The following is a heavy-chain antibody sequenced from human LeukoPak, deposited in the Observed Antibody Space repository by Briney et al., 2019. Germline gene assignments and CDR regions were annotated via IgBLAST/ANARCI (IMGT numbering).Heavy chain of an antibody. CDR3: AKDLKAAAGPFDY. CDR1: GFTFSSYS. CDR2: LSISGVST. D-gene: IGHD6-13*01. Sequence: GGSLRLSCAASGFTFSSYSMNWVRQAPGKGLEWVSTLSISGVSTYYADSVKGRFTISRDNAKNTLYLQMNSLRAEDTAVYYCAKDLKAAAGPFDYWGQGTLVTVSS. V-gene: IGHV3-23*01. J-gene: IGHJ4*02.